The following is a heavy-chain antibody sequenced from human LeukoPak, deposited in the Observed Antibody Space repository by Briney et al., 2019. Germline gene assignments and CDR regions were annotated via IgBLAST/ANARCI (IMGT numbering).Heavy chain of an antibody. D-gene: IGHD5-12*01. CDR1: GYTFTSNY. V-gene: IGHV1-69*13. CDR2: IIPIFGTA. Sequence: ASVKVSCKASGYTFTSNYIHWVRQAPGQGLEWMGGIIPIFGTANYAQKFQGRVTITADESTSTAYMELSSLRSEDTAVYYCARVERGGGYYFDYWGQGTLVTVSS. CDR3: ARVERGGGYYFDY. J-gene: IGHJ4*02.